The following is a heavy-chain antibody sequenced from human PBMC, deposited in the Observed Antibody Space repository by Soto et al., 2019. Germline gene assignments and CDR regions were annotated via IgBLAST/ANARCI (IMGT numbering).Heavy chain of an antibody. CDR2: IDPSDSYT. CDR1: GYSFTSYW. V-gene: IGHV5-10-1*01. Sequence: GESLKISCKGSGYSFTSYWIGWGRQMPGKGLEWMGRIDPSDSYTNYSPSFQGHVTISADKSISTAYLQWSSLKASDTAMYYCARCVLRSQNYYYYGMDVWGQGTTVTVSS. CDR3: ARCVLRSQNYYYYGMDV. D-gene: IGHD3-16*01. J-gene: IGHJ6*02.